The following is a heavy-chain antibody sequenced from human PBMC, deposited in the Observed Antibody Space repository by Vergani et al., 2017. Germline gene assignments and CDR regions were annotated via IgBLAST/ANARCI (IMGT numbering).Heavy chain of an antibody. J-gene: IGHJ6*02. Sequence: QVQLVQSGAEVKKPGASVKVSCKASGYTFTSYGISWVRQAPGQGLEWMGWISAYNGNTNYAQKLQGRVTMTADTSTSTAYMELSRLRSEDTAVYYCARARGSGSYYGYYYYGMDVWGQGTTVTVSS. D-gene: IGHD3-10*01. CDR3: ARARGSGSYYGYYYYGMDV. CDR2: ISAYNGNT. V-gene: IGHV1-18*01. CDR1: GYTFTSYG.